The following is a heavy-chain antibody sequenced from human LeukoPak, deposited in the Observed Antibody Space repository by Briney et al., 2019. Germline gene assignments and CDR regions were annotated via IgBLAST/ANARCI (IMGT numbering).Heavy chain of an antibody. J-gene: IGHJ4*02. CDR1: GYSITSGYY. V-gene: IGHV4-38-2*02. CDR2: FYHSGST. CDR3: ARVTYSSGWTLDY. D-gene: IGHD6-19*01. Sequence: SETLSLTCTVSGYSITSGYYWGWIRQPPGKGLEWIGSFYHSGSTYYNPSLKSRVTISLDTSKNQFSLKLTSVIAADTAVYYCARVTYSSGWTLDYWGQGTLVTVSS.